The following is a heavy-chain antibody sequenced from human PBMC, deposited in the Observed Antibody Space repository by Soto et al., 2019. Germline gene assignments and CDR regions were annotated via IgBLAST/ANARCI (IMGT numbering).Heavy chain of an antibody. D-gene: IGHD6-13*01. J-gene: IGHJ4*02. CDR2: INAGNGNT. V-gene: IGHV1-3*01. CDR3: ASGYSSSWPRPPFDY. CDR1: GYTFTSYA. Sequence: QVQLVQSGAEVKKPGASVKVSCKASGYTFTSYAMHWVRQAPGQRLEWMGWINAGNGNTKYSQKFQGRVTITRDTSASTAYMELSSLRSEDTAVYYCASGYSSSWPRPPFDYWGQGTLVTVSS.